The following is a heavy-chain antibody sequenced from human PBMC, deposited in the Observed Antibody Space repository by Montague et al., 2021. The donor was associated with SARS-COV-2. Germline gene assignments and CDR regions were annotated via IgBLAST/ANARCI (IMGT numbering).Heavy chain of an antibody. CDR2: IYYNGYT. Sequence: SETLSLTCTVSGGSISTYYWNWIRQPPGKGLEWIGYIYYNGYTAYNPSLKSRVTISVDTSKNQFSLKLTSVTAADTAVYYCARDRETTTDKFYGMDVWGQGTTVTVS. CDR1: GGSISTYY. CDR3: ARDRETTTDKFYGMDV. V-gene: IGHV4-59*01. D-gene: IGHD1-1*01. J-gene: IGHJ6*02.